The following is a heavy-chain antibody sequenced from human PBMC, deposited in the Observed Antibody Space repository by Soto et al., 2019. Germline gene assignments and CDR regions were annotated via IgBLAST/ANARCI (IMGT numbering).Heavy chain of an antibody. CDR2: IIPIFGTA. J-gene: IGHJ6*02. CDR1: GGTFSSYA. D-gene: IGHD3-22*01. Sequence: SVKVSCKASGGTFSSYAISWVRQAPGQGLEWMGGIIPIFGTANYAQKFQGRVTITADKSTSTAYMELSSLRSEDTAVYYCARVYYYDSSGYSYYYGMDVWGQGTTVTVS. CDR3: ARVYYYDSSGYSYYYGMDV. V-gene: IGHV1-69*06.